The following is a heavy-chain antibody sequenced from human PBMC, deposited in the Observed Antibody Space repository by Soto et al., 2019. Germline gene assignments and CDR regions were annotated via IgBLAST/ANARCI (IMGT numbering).Heavy chain of an antibody. J-gene: IGHJ5*02. CDR1: GGSISSYY. Sequence: PSETLSLTCTVSGGSISSYYWSWIRQPPGKGLEWIGYIYYSGSTNYNPSLKSRVTISVDTSKNQFSLKLSSVTAADTAVYYCARVTYYDFWSGYYEVGYNWFDPWGQRTLVTVSS. D-gene: IGHD3-3*01. V-gene: IGHV4-59*01. CDR3: ARVTYYDFWSGYYEVGYNWFDP. CDR2: IYYSGST.